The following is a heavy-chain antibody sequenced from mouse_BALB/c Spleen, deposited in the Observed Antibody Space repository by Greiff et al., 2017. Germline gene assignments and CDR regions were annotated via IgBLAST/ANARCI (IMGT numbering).Heavy chain of an antibody. D-gene: IGHD4-1*01. CDR3: ARVGLGRGYYAMDY. CDR2: TWAGGST. CDR1: GFSLTSYG. J-gene: IGHJ4*01. V-gene: IGHV2-9*02. Sequence: VKLVESGPGLVAPSQSLSITCTVSGFSLTSYGVHWVRQPPGKGLEWLGVTWAGGSTNYNSALMSRLSISKDNSKSQVFLKMNSLQTDDTAMYYCARVGLGRGYYAMDYWGQGTSVTVSS.